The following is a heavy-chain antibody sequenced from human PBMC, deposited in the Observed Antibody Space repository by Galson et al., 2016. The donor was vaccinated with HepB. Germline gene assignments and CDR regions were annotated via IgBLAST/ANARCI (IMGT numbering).Heavy chain of an antibody. CDR2: IHYSGST. Sequence: TLSLTCTVSGGSISSGGYYWSWIRQHPGKGLEWIGYIHYSGSTYYNPSLESRVSISVDTSKNQFSLKLSSVTAADTAVYFCARASISHFDFWGQGILVTVSS. V-gene: IGHV4-31*03. CDR3: ARASISHFDF. J-gene: IGHJ4*02. CDR1: GGSISSGGYY.